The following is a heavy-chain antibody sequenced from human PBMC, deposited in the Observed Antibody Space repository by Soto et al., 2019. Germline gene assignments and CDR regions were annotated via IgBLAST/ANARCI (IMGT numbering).Heavy chain of an antibody. D-gene: IGHD6-13*01. Sequence: GESLKISCKGSGYSFTSYWIGWVRQMPGKGLEWMGIIYPGDSDTRYSPSFQGQVTISADKSISTAYLQWSSLKASDTAMYYCSRNKQHADYYYYGMDVWGQGTTVTVSS. V-gene: IGHV5-51*01. CDR2: IYPGDSDT. J-gene: IGHJ6*02. CDR3: SRNKQHADYYYYGMDV. CDR1: GYSFTSYW.